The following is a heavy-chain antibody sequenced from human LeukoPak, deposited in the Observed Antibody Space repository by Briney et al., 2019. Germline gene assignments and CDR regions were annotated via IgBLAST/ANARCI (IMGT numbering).Heavy chain of an antibody. J-gene: IGHJ4*02. D-gene: IGHD3-22*01. CDR3: ARDQNYYDSSGPNDY. V-gene: IGHV4-34*01. Sequence: PSETLSLTCAVYGGSFSGYYWSWIRQPPGKGLEWIGEINHSGSTNYNPSLKSRVTISVDTSKNQFSLKLSSVTAADTAVYYCARDQNYYDSSGPNDYWGQGTLVTVSS. CDR2: INHSGST. CDR1: GGSFSGYY.